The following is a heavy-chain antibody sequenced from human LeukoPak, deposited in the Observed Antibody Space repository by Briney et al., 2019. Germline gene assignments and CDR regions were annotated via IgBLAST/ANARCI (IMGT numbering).Heavy chain of an antibody. Sequence: ASVKVSCKASGYTFTSYGISWVRQAPGQGLEWMGWISAYNGNTNYAQKLQGRVTMTTDTSTSTAYMELRSLRSDDTAVYYCARTPFIFGVVITYYYYYMDVWGKGTTVTVSS. CDR1: GYTFTSYG. J-gene: IGHJ6*03. CDR2: ISAYNGNT. D-gene: IGHD3-3*02. V-gene: IGHV1-18*01. CDR3: ARTPFIFGVVITYYYYYMDV.